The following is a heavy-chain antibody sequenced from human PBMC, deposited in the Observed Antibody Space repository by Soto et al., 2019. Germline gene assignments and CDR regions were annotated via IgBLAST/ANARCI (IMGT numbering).Heavy chain of an antibody. V-gene: IGHV4-59*01. D-gene: IGHD3-3*01. Sequence: PSGALSLTCTVSGGAISSYYCILIRLPPGKGLRCIGYVYYSVSAKYNPSRNIRVHISISTSNIQFSIALSSLSAADTGVNYCARYSDTIFGVGGMDVWGQGTTVTVCS. CDR1: GGAISSYY. CDR2: VYYSVSA. J-gene: IGHJ6*02. CDR3: ARYSDTIFGVGGMDV.